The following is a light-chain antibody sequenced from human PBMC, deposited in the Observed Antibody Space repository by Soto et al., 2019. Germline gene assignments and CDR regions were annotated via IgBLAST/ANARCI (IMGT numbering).Light chain of an antibody. CDR2: DAS. J-gene: IGKJ2*01. CDR3: QQRRNWL. CDR1: QSLSSY. Sequence: IVLTQSPATLSLSPGERATLSCRASQSLSSYLAWYQQKPGQAPRLLIYDASNRASGTPARFSGSGSGTDFTLTISSLEPEDSAVYYCQQRRNWLFGQGTKVDIK. V-gene: IGKV3-11*01.